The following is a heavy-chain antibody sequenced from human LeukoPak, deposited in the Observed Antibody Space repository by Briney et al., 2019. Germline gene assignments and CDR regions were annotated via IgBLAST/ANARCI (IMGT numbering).Heavy chain of an antibody. J-gene: IGHJ1*01. V-gene: IGHV3-23*01. CDR3: AKEIYGDSTGGRFQH. CDR2: ISGSGGST. CDR1: GFTFSSYA. D-gene: IGHD4-17*01. Sequence: GGSLRLSCAASGFTFSSYAMSWVRQTPGKGLEWVSVISGSGGSTYYADSVKGRFTISRDNSKNTLYLQMNSLRAEDTAVYYCAKEIYGDSTGGRFQHWGQGTLVTVSS.